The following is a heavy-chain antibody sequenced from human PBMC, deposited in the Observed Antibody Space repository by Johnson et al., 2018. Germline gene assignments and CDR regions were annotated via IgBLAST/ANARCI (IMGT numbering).Heavy chain of an antibody. CDR3: AKDPGYCRSTSCDDAFDI. J-gene: IGHJ3*02. CDR2: ISYDGSNK. CDR1: GFTFSSYG. V-gene: IGHV3-30*18. D-gene: IGHD2-2*01. Sequence: QVQLVQSGGGVVQPGRSLRLSCAASGFTFSSYGMHWVRQAPGKGLEWVAVISYDGSNKYYADSVKGRLTISRDNSKNTLYLQMNRLRAEDTTGYYCAKDPGYCRSTSCDDAFDIWGQGTMGTVSS.